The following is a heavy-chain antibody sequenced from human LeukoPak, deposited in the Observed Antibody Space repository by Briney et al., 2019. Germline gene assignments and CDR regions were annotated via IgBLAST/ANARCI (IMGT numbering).Heavy chain of an antibody. D-gene: IGHD3-22*01. CDR1: GDSISSGAY. J-gene: IGHJ5*02. Sequence: SETLSLTCSVSGDSISSGAYWGWIRQPPGKGLEWIGSIYYTGSTYYNPSLRSRVTISVDTSKNQFSLKLSSVTAADTAVYYCASPRSYYDSSGYYISWGQGTLVTVSS. CDR2: IYYTGST. CDR3: ASPRSYYDSSGYYIS. V-gene: IGHV4-38-2*02.